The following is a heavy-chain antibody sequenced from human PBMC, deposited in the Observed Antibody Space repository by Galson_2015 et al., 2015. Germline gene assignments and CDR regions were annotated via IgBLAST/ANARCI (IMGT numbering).Heavy chain of an antibody. V-gene: IGHV1-69*04. CDR3: ARDPEREGRITIFGVVIPTPYGMDV. D-gene: IGHD3-3*01. CDR2: IIPILGIA. CDR1: GGTFSSYA. Sequence: SVKVSCKASGGTFSSYAISWVRQAPGQGLEWMGRIIPILGIANYAQKFQGRVTITADKSTSTAYMELSSLRSEDTAVYYCARDPEREGRITIFGVVIPTPYGMDVWGQGTTVTVSS. J-gene: IGHJ6*02.